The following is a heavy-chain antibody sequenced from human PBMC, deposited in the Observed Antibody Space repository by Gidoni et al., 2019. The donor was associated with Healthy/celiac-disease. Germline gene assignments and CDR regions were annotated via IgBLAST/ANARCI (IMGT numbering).Heavy chain of an antibody. D-gene: IGHD2-2*01. Sequence: QVQLVESGGGVVQPGRSLRLSCAAPGFTFSSYGMNLVRHAPGKGLEWLAVRSYDGGNKSYADSVKVRFTISRDNSKNTLYLQMNSLRAEDTAVYYCAKVHRGGDQLLPFDYWGQGTLVTVSS. V-gene: IGHV3-30*18. CDR1: GFTFSSYG. J-gene: IGHJ4*02. CDR2: RSYDGGNK. CDR3: AKVHRGGDQLLPFDY.